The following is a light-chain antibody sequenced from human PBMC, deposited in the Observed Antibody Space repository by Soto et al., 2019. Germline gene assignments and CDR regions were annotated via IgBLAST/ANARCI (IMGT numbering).Light chain of an antibody. V-gene: IGKV1-12*01. J-gene: IGKJ4*01. CDR1: QGLSSR. Sequence: DIQMTQSPSSVSASVGDRVTITCRASQGLSSRLASYQQKPGKAPKLLIYAASSLQSGVRSRFSGSGSGTDFTLTTSSLQPEDFATYYCQQANSFPLTFGGGTKVEIK. CDR3: QQANSFPLT. CDR2: AAS.